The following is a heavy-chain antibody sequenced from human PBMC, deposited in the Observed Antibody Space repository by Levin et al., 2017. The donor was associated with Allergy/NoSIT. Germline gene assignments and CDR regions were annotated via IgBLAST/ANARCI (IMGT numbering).Heavy chain of an antibody. CDR1: GFTLSRFW. D-gene: IGHD3-22*01. CDR3: ARDPYDIRSYVGYGAFDI. V-gene: IGHV3-7*01. CDR2: INEDGSEK. Sequence: PGESLKISCAASGFTLSRFWTTWVRQAPGKGLEWVTNINEDGSEKQYVASVKGRFTISRDYANNSVYLQMSSLRDEDTAIYYCARDPYDIRSYVGYGAFDIWGQGTMVTVSS. J-gene: IGHJ3*02.